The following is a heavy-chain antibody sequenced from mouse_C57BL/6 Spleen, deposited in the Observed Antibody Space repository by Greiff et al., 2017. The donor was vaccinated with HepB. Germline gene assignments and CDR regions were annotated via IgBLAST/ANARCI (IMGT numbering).Heavy chain of an antibody. Sequence: VQLQQSGAELVRPGTSVKVSCKASGYAFTNYLIEWVKQRPGQGLEWIGVINPGSGGTNYNEKFKGKATLTADKSSSTAYMQLSSLTSEDSAVYCGAREGYDGAMDYWGQGTSVTVSS. V-gene: IGHV1-54*01. CDR3: AREGYDGAMDY. D-gene: IGHD2-14*01. CDR2: INPGSGGT. CDR1: GYAFTNYL. J-gene: IGHJ4*01.